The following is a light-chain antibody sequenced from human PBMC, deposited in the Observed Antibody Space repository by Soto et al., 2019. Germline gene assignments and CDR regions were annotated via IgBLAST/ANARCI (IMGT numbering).Light chain of an antibody. V-gene: IGKV1-33*01. Sequence: DIQMTQSPSSLSASVGDRVTITCRASQGMTNYLNWYQLKPGKAPKLLIYDTSHLETGVPSRFSGSGSGTDFTFTISSLQPEDFATYYGQQYDSLPLTFGGGTKVEIK. CDR2: DTS. CDR1: QGMTNY. J-gene: IGKJ4*01. CDR3: QQYDSLPLT.